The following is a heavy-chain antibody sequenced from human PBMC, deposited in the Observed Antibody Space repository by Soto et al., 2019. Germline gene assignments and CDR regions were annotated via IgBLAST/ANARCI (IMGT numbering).Heavy chain of an antibody. D-gene: IGHD3-10*01. CDR3: AARMWFGQLLP. Sequence: PGGSLRLSCAASGFTFNIYAMSWARQGPGKGLEWVSEISGSGDATFYADSVRGRFTISRDNSMNALYLQMNSLRAEDTALYYSAARMWFGQLLPWGQGTLVTLSS. CDR2: ISGSGDAT. J-gene: IGHJ4*01. V-gene: IGHV3-23*01. CDR1: GFTFNIYA.